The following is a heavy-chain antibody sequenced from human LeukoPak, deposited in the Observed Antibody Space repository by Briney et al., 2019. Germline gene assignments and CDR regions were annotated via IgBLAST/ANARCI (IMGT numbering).Heavy chain of an antibody. CDR3: ARVGTGSWYFDL. CDR1: GFTFSSYA. CDR2: ISYDGSNK. Sequence: GGSLRLSCAASGFTFSSYAMHWVRQAPGKGLEWVAVISYDGSNKYYADSVKGRFTISRDNAKNTVYLQMNSLRAEDTAVYYCARVGTGSWYFDLWGRGTLVTFSS. D-gene: IGHD3-10*01. V-gene: IGHV3-30-3*01. J-gene: IGHJ2*01.